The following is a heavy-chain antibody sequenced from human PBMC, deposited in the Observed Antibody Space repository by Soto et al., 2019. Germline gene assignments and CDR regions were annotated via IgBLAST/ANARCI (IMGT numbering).Heavy chain of an antibody. CDR1: GFTFSSYA. D-gene: IGHD5-18*01. CDR2: ISYDGSNK. Sequence: QVQLVESGGVVVQPGRSLRLSCAASGFTFSSYAMHWVRQAPGKGLEWVAVISYDGSNKYYSDSVKGRLTISRDNTKNTFYHQMNLKMAEDKPVYYCTSVSLWGTAMVLWYCDLWGRGTLGSVSS. J-gene: IGHJ2*01. CDR3: TSVSLWGTAMVLWYCDL. V-gene: IGHV3-30-3*01.